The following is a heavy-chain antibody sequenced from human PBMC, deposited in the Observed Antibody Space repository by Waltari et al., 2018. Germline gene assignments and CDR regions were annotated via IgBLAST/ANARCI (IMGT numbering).Heavy chain of an antibody. CDR1: GFTFSSYW. V-gene: IGHV3-7*01. Sequence: EVQLVESGGGLVQTGGSLRLSCAASGFTFSSYWMRWVRPAPGRGLEWLANINHVGSGKYFLGSVKGRFTISRDNAKNSVYLQMNSLTGEDTAVYYCATSLDAAGNDWGQGTLVTVSS. CDR2: INHVGSGK. D-gene: IGHD6-13*01. CDR3: ATSLDAAGND. J-gene: IGHJ4*02.